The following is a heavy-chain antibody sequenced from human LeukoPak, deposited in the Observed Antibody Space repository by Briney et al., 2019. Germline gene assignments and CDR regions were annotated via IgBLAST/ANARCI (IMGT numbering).Heavy chain of an antibody. V-gene: IGHV3-11*01. Sequence: PGGSLRLSCAASGFTFSDYYMSWIRQAPGKGLEWVSYISSSGSTIYYADSVTGRFTISRDNSKNTLYLQMNSLRAEDTALYYCAKLPTGYPNWFDPWGQGTLVTVSS. J-gene: IGHJ5*02. CDR1: GFTFSDYY. CDR3: AKLPTGYPNWFDP. D-gene: IGHD3-9*01. CDR2: ISSSGSTI.